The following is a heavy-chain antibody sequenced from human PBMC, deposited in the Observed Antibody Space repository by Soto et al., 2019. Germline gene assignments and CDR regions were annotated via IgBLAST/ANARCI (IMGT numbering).Heavy chain of an antibody. CDR1: GYTFTGYY. CDR3: AREYCSSTSCPTVGYYGMDV. Sequence: ASVKVSCKASGYTFTGYYMHWVRQAPGQGLEWMGWINPNSGGTNYAQKFQGWVTMTRDTSISTAYMELSRLRSDDTAVYYCAREYCSSTSCPTVGYYGMDVWGQGTTVTVSS. J-gene: IGHJ6*02. CDR2: INPNSGGT. D-gene: IGHD2-2*01. V-gene: IGHV1-2*04.